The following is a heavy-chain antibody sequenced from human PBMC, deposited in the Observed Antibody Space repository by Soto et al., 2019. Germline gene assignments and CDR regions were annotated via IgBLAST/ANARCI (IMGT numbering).Heavy chain of an antibody. D-gene: IGHD2-15*01. CDR2: ISSSSSYI. CDR3: ARERLCSGGSCYLPIDY. CDR1: GFTFSSYS. Sequence: GGSLRLSCAASGFTFSSYSMNWVRQAPGKGLEWVSSISSSSSYIYYADSVKGRFTISRDNAKNSLYLQMNSLRAKDTAVYYCARERLCSGGSCYLPIDYWGQGTLVTVSS. V-gene: IGHV3-21*01. J-gene: IGHJ4*02.